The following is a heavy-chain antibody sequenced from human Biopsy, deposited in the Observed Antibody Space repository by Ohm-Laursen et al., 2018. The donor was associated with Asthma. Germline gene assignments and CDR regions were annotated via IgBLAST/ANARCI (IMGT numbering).Heavy chain of an antibody. CDR1: GITLSSFS. CDR2: ISSSSSPI. Sequence: GSLRLSCTASGITLSSFSMNWVRQAPGRGLEWVSYISSSSSPICYADSVKGRFTISRDNAKNSLFLQMNSLRAEDTAVYYCARLIPGNSDYWGQGTLVTVSS. J-gene: IGHJ4*02. D-gene: IGHD2-21*01. V-gene: IGHV3-48*01. CDR3: ARLIPGNSDY.